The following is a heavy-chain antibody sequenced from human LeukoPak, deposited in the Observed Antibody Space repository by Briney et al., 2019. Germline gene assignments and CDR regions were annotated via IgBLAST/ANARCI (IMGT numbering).Heavy chain of an antibody. V-gene: IGHV3-20*04. CDR2: INWNGGST. CDR1: GFTFDDYA. D-gene: IGHD3-10*02. CDR3: ARGTMFPYYFDY. Sequence: GRSLRLSCAASGFTFDDYAMHCVRQAPGNCLEWVSGINWNGGSTGYADSVKGRFTISTDNAKNSLYLQINSLRAKHTSVYYCARGTMFPYYFDYWGQGTLVTVSS. J-gene: IGHJ4*02.